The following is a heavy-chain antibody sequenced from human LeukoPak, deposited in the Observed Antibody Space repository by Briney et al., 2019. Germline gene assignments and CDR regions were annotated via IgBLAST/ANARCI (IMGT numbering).Heavy chain of an antibody. V-gene: IGHV1-2*02. CDR2: INPNSGGT. CDR3: ARGGTYNWNDVENWFDP. D-gene: IGHD1-1*01. J-gene: IGHJ5*02. Sequence: GDSVKVSCKASGYTFTGYYMHWVRQAPGQGLEWMGWINPNSGGTNYAQKFQGRVTMTRNTSISTAYMELSRLRSDDTAVYYCARGGTYNWNDVENWFDPWGQGTLVTVSS. CDR1: GYTFTGYY.